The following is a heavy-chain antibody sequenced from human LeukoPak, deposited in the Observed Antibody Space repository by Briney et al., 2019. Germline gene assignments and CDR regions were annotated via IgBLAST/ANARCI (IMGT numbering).Heavy chain of an antibody. V-gene: IGHV3-48*03. Sequence: PGGSLRLSCAASGFTFSSYEMNWLRQPPGKGLEWVSYINSSGSTIYYADSVKGRFTISSDNAKNSLYLQMNSLRAEDTAVYYCARGGLDTAMGSMTFGYWGQGTLVTVSS. CDR2: INSSGSTI. J-gene: IGHJ4*02. D-gene: IGHD5-18*01. CDR3: ARGGLDTAMGSMTFGY. CDR1: GFTFSSYE.